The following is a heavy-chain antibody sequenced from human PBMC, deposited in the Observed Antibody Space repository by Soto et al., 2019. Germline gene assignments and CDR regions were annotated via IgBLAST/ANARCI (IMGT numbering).Heavy chain of an antibody. CDR3: AKDPGAWWGLLYFDY. CDR2: ISYDGSNK. J-gene: IGHJ4*02. Sequence: QVQLVESGGGVVQPGRSLRLSCAASGFTFSSYGMHWVRQAPGKGLEWVAVISYDGSNKYYADSVKGRFTISRDNSKNTLYLQMNSLRAEDTAVYYCAKDPGAWWGLLYFDYWGQGTLVTVSS. D-gene: IGHD1-26*01. CDR1: GFTFSSYG. V-gene: IGHV3-30*18.